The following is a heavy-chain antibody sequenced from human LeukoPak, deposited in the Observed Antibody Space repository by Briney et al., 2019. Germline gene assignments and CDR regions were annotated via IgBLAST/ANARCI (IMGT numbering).Heavy chain of an antibody. V-gene: IGHV4-39*01. CDR1: GGSISSYY. D-gene: IGHD3-16*02. CDR3: ARQMGYYDYVWGSYRLDAFDI. J-gene: IGHJ3*02. CDR2: VFYSGST. Sequence: SETLSLTCTVSGGSISSYYWAWIRQPPGKGLEWIGSVFYSGSTYYNPSLESRVTISADTSKNQFSLKLTSVTAADTAVFYCARQMGYYDYVWGSYRLDAFDIWGQGTVVTVSS.